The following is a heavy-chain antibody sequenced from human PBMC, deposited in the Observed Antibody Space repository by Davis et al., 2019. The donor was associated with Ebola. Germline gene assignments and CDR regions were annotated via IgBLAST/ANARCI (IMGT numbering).Heavy chain of an antibody. CDR3: AAGASGSYSRYYYYYGMDV. J-gene: IGHJ6*02. Sequence: ASVKVSCKASGYTFTSYGISWVRQAPGQGLEWMGWISAYNGNTNYAQKLQGRVTMTTDTSTSTAYMELSSLRSEDTAVYYCAAGASGSYSRYYYYYGMDVWGQGTTVTVSS. CDR1: GYTFTSYG. CDR2: ISAYNGNT. D-gene: IGHD1-26*01. V-gene: IGHV1-18*01.